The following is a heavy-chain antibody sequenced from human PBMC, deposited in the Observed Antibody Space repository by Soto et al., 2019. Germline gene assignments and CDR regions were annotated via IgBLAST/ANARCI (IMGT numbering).Heavy chain of an antibody. CDR2: ISAYNGNT. V-gene: IGHV1-18*01. CDR1: GFTLTRYC. CDR3: ARSNCSGGSCYHDAFDI. Sequence: GGSVKVSCKGSGFTLTRYCISWGRQGPGQGLEWMGWISAYNGNTNYAQKLQGRVTMTTDTSTSTAYMELRSLRSDDTAVYYCARSNCSGGSCYHDAFDIWGQGTMVTVSS. J-gene: IGHJ3*02. D-gene: IGHD2-15*01.